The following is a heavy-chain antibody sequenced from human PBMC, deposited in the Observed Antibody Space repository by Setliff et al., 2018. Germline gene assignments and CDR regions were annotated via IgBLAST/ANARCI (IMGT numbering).Heavy chain of an antibody. J-gene: IGHJ4*02. CDR2: ISSSSSPI. V-gene: IGHV3-48*01. CDR1: GFTFSTYS. D-gene: IGHD6-6*01. Sequence: GGSLRLSCAASGFTFSTYSMNWVRQAPGKGLEWVSYISSSSSPIYYADSVKGRFTISRDNSKNTVYLQVNSLRGEDTAVYHCAKDPKYRGVWPHPAYFDYWGQGALVTVSS. CDR3: AKDPKYRGVWPHPAYFDY.